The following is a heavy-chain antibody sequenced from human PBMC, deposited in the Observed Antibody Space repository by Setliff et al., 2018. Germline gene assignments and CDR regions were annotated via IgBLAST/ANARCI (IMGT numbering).Heavy chain of an antibody. V-gene: IGHV4-34*01. CDR2: INHRGST. Sequence: PSETLSLTCAAYGGTFSDYYLTWIRQPPGKGLEWIGEINHRGSTNYNPSLKSRATISIDTSKDQFSLKLISMSAADTAVYFCARGRNIAARLLDSWGQGVLVTVSS. D-gene: IGHD6-6*01. CDR1: GGTFSDYY. J-gene: IGHJ4*02. CDR3: ARGRNIAARLLDS.